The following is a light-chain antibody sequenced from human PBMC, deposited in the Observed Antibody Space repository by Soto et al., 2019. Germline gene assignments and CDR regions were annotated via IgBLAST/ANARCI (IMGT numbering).Light chain of an antibody. J-gene: IGKJ3*01. V-gene: IGKV3-15*01. CDR2: GAS. CDR1: QSVSNN. CDR3: QQYNKWPPLT. Sequence: EIVMTQSPATLSVSPGERATLSCRASQSVSNNFAWYQQKPGQAPRLLIYGASTRATGIPARFSGSGSGTEFTLTISSLQSEDFAVYYCQQYNKWPPLTFGPGTKVDIK.